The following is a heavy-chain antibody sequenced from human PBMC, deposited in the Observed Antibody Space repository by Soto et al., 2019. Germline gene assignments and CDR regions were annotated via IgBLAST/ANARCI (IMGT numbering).Heavy chain of an antibody. CDR1: GFTVSGDY. CDR2: IHFGGNT. V-gene: IGHV3-53*01. Sequence: GGSLRLSCAASGFTVSGDYVSWVRQAPGKGLECVSVIHFGGNTYYADSVKGRFTVSRDNSKNTLYLQMNSLRVEDTAIYFCKKVYPQWLVHDYWGQGTLVTVSS. CDR3: KKVYPQWLVHDY. J-gene: IGHJ4*02. D-gene: IGHD6-19*01.